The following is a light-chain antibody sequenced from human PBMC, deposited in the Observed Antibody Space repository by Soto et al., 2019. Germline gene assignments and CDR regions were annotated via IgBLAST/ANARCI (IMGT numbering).Light chain of an antibody. CDR1: SSDVGGYNY. V-gene: IGLV2-11*01. J-gene: IGLJ2*01. CDR3: CSYAGSLVV. CDR2: DVS. Sequence: QSALTQPRSVSGSPGQSVTISCTGTSSDVGGYNYVSWYQQHPGKAPKLMIYDVSKRPSGVPDRFSGSKSGNTASLTISGLQAEDEADYYCCSYAGSLVVFGGGTEVTVL.